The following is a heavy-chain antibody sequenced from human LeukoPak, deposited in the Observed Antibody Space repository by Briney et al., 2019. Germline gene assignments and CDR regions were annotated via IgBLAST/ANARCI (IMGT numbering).Heavy chain of an antibody. CDR1: GYSISSGFY. D-gene: IGHD3-22*01. V-gene: IGHV4-38-2*02. CDR2: FHHSGST. CDR3: ARWPQTVDSSGYGGDY. J-gene: IGHJ4*02. Sequence: SETLSLTCSVSGYSISSGFYWDWIRQPPGKGLEWIGSFHHSGSTPYNPSLNSRVSISVDTSKNQLSLKLSSVTAADTAVYYCARWPQTVDSSGYGGDYWGQGTLVTVSS.